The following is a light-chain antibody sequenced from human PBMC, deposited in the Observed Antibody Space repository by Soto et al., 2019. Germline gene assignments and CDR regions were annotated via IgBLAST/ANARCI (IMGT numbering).Light chain of an antibody. V-gene: IGKV3-20*01. J-gene: IGKJ5*01. CDR3: QHYGSSPPIT. Sequence: DIVLTQSPGTLSLSPGERATLSCRASQSVRGTSLAWYQQKPGQAPRLLIYDASSRATGIPDRFSGGGSGTVFTLTISRLEPEDFAVYYCQHYGSSPPITFGQGTRLEIK. CDR2: DAS. CDR1: QSVRGTS.